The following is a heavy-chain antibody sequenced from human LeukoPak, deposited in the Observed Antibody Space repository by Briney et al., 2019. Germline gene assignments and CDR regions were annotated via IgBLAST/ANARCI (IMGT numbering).Heavy chain of an antibody. CDR3: ARGRGRNPSGYYYYMDV. CDR2: ISGSGGST. D-gene: IGHD2-2*03. V-gene: IGHV3-23*01. Sequence: AGGSLRLSCAASGFTVSNNYMSWVRQAPGKGLEWVSAISGSGGSTYYADSVKGRFTISRDNSKNTVFLVMSSLRAEDTAVYYCARGRGRNPSGYYYYMDVWGKGTTVTISS. CDR1: GFTVSNNY. J-gene: IGHJ6*03.